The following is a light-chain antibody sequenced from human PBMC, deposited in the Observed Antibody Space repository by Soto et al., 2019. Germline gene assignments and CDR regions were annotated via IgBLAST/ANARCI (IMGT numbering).Light chain of an antibody. CDR2: DVS. Sequence: QLVLTQPASVSGSPGQSITISCTGTSSDVGGYNYVSWYQQHPGKAPKFIIYDVSNRPSGVSNRFSGSKSGNTASLTISGLQAEDEADYYCSSYTTSNTRQIVFGTGTKLTVL. CDR3: SSYTTSNTRQIV. CDR1: SSDVGGYNY. V-gene: IGLV2-14*01. J-gene: IGLJ1*01.